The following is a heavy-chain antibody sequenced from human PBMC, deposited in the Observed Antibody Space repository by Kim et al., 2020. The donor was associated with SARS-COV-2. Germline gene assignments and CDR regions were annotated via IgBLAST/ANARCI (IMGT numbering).Heavy chain of an antibody. J-gene: IGHJ4*02. V-gene: IGHV3-49*02. CDR3: TRDSSSWNGVDY. Sequence: EDAASVKGRLTVSSDDSKSIAYRQMNSLRSEDTAVYYCTRDSSSWNGVDYWGQGTLVTVSS. D-gene: IGHD6-13*01.